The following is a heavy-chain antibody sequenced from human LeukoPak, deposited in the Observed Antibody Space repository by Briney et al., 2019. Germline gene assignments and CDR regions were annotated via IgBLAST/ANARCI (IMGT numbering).Heavy chain of an antibody. CDR3: AKGTAMVNLRPFDY. V-gene: IGHV3-23*01. Sequence: GGSLRLSCAASGFTFTSYAMSWVRQAPGKGLEWVSAIRGSGGSTYYADSVKGRFTISRDNSKNTLYLQMNSLRAEDTAVYYCAKGTAMVNLRPFDYWGQGTLVTVSS. CDR2: IRGSGGST. CDR1: GFTFTSYA. D-gene: IGHD5-18*01. J-gene: IGHJ4*02.